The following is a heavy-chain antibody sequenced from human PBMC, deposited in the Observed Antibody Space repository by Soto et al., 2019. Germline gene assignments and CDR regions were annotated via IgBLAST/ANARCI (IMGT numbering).Heavy chain of an antibody. Sequence: LRLSCAASGFTFSSYGMHWVRQAPGKGLEWVAVIWYDGSNKYYADSVKGRFTISRDNSKNTLYLQMNSLRAEDTAVYYCARDDGGKAYYGMDVWGQGTTVTVSS. V-gene: IGHV3-33*01. CDR1: GFTFSSYG. CDR2: IWYDGSNK. D-gene: IGHD2-15*01. CDR3: ARDDGGKAYYGMDV. J-gene: IGHJ6*02.